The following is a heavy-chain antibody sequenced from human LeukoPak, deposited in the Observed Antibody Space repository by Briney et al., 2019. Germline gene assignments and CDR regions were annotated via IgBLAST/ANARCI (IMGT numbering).Heavy chain of an antibody. CDR2: IERDSGGT. D-gene: IGHD5-18*01. CDR3: ARGHVTAASFDY. Sequence: ASVKVSCKASGYTFTGYYILWVRQAPGQGLEWMGWIERDSGGTNYAQKFQGRVTMTRDTSITTAYMELSRLRSDDTAVYYCARGHVTAASFDYWGQGTQVTVSS. J-gene: IGHJ4*02. V-gene: IGHV1-2*02. CDR1: GYTFTGYY.